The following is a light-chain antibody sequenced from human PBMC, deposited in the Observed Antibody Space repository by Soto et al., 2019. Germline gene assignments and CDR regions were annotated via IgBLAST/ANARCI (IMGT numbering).Light chain of an antibody. CDR2: ANN. J-gene: IGLJ6*01. CDR1: RSNIGINA. V-gene: IGLV1-44*01. Sequence: QSVLTQPPSVSGTPGQRVSISCSGGRSNIGINAVDWYHQLPGTAPKVLIYANNQRPSGVPDRFSGSKSGTSASLAINGLQSDDEAHYYCAAWDDSLNGLVFGGGTKVTVL. CDR3: AAWDDSLNGLV.